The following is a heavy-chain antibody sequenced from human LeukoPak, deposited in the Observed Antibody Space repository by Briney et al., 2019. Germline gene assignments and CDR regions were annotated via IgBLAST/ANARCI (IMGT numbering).Heavy chain of an antibody. V-gene: IGHV3-23*01. CDR1: GFTSGIYA. CDR2: FSGGGDS. CDR3: GKEVERHFDLKY. J-gene: IGHJ4*02. Sequence: GGSLRLSCAASGFTSGIYAVSWVRQAPGKGLEWVSAFSGGGDSYYADSVKGRFTISRNNSKKILYLQMNSLRAEDTAVYYCGKEVERHFDLKYWGQGTLVTVSS.